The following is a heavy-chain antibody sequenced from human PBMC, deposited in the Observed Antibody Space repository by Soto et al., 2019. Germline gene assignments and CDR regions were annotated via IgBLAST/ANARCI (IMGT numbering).Heavy chain of an antibody. Sequence: EVQLLESGGGLVQPGGSLRLSCAASGFAFSSYAMSWVRQAPGKGLEWVSVISGSGDSTYYADSVKGRFTISRDNSKNTLYLQMNSLRAEDTAVYYCARRGPGTYFDYWGQGTLVTVSS. V-gene: IGHV3-23*01. CDR3: ARRGPGTYFDY. D-gene: IGHD6-13*01. J-gene: IGHJ4*02. CDR2: ISGSGDST. CDR1: GFAFSSYA.